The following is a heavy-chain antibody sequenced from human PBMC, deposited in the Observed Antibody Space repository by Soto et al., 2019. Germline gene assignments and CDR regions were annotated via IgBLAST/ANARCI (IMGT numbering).Heavy chain of an antibody. CDR3: ARARQIVLVPAAATHFDY. J-gene: IGHJ4*02. V-gene: IGHV1-69*13. D-gene: IGHD2-2*01. Sequence: SVKVSCKASGGTFSSYAISWVRQAPGQGLEWMGGIIPIFGTANYAQKFQGRVTITADESTSTAYMELSSLRSEDTAVYYCARARQIVLVPAAATHFDYWGQGTLVTVSS. CDR1: GGTFSSYA. CDR2: IIPIFGTA.